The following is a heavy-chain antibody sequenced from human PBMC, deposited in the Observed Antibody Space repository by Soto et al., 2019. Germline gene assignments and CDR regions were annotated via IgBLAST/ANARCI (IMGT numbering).Heavy chain of an antibody. V-gene: IGHV3-53*01. CDR3: ATSLSPVAGRPLHN. Sequence: PGESLKISCEASGLTVATNSFIWVRQAPGKGLEWVSVIYSGGNSYYADSARGRFSVSRDSSKNTLYLQISSLRAGDTATYYCATSLSPVAGRPLHNWGQGTLVTVSS. J-gene: IGHJ4*02. D-gene: IGHD6-19*01. CDR1: GLTVATNS. CDR2: IYSGGNS.